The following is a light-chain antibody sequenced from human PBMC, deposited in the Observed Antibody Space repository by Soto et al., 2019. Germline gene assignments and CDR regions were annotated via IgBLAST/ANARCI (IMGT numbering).Light chain of an antibody. CDR2: DVT. V-gene: IGLV2-14*01. Sequence: QSALTQPASVSGSPGQSITISCTGTSSDVGGYNFVSWYQQHPDKAPKLMIYDVTNRPSGVPDRFSGSKSGTSASLAITGLQAEDEADYYCQPYDRSLSGHVIFGGGTKVTVL. J-gene: IGLJ2*01. CDR1: SSDVGGYNF. CDR3: QPYDRSLSGHVI.